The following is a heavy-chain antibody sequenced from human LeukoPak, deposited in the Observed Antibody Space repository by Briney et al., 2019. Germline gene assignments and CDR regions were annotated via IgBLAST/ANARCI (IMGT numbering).Heavy chain of an antibody. J-gene: IGHJ3*02. CDR2: IYYSGST. CDR1: GGSISSYY. V-gene: IGHV4-59*01. D-gene: IGHD6-13*01. Sequence: KPSETLSLTCTVSGGSISSYYWSWIRQPPGKGLEWIGYIYYSGSTNYNPSLKSRVTISVDTSKKQFSLKLTSVTAADTAVYYCVRDGYRSSWNRNPLSAFDIWGQGTMVTVSS. CDR3: VRDGYRSSWNRNPLSAFDI.